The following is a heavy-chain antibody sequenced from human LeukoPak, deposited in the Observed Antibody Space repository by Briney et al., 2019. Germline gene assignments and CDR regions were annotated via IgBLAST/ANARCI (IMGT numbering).Heavy chain of an antibody. D-gene: IGHD3-10*01. J-gene: IGHJ4*02. Sequence: ASVKVSCKASGYTFTSYGISWVRQAPGQGLEWMGWMNPNSGNTGYAQKFRGRVTMARNTSISTAYMELSSLRSEDTAVYYCARGGGYYGSGSYYSFDYWGQGTLVTVSS. CDR1: GYTFTSYG. V-gene: IGHV1-8*02. CDR2: MNPNSGNT. CDR3: ARGGGYYGSGSYYSFDY.